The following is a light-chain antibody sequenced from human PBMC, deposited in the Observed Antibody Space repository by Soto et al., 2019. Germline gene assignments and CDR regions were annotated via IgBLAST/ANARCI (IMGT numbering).Light chain of an antibody. CDR2: DVS. CDR1: RSDVGGYNF. Sequence: SVLTQPRSVSESPGHSVTISCTGTRSDVGGYNFVSWYQQYPGKAPKLMIYDVSKRPSGVPDRFSGSKSGNTASLTISGLQAEDEADYYCCSYAGTYAYVFGTGTKVTVL. J-gene: IGLJ1*01. V-gene: IGLV2-11*01. CDR3: CSYAGTYAYV.